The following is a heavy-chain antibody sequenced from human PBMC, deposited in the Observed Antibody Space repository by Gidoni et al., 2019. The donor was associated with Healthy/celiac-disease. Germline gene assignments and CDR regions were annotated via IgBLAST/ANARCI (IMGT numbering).Heavy chain of an antibody. V-gene: IGHV2-5*01. J-gene: IGHJ3*02. CDR3: AHSRAATTLNPDGDDAFDI. CDR2: IYWNDDK. Sequence: QITLKESGPTLVKPTQTLTLTCTFSGFSLSTSGVGVGWIRQPPGKALEWLALIYWNDDKRYSPSLKSRLTITKDTSKNQVVLTMTNMDPVDTATYYCAHSRAATTLNPDGDDAFDIWGQGTMVTVSS. D-gene: IGHD7-27*01. CDR1: GFSLSTSGVG.